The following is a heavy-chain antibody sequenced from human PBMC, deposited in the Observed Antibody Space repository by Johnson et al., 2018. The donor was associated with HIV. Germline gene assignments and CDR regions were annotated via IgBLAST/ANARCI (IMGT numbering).Heavy chain of an antibody. V-gene: IGHV3-66*01. J-gene: IGHJ3*01. D-gene: IGHD1-7*01. CDR2: IYSGGTT. CDR3: AKGRSSTPWELRRDAFDV. Sequence: VQLVESGGGLVQPGGSLRLSCAASGFTVGSNYMNWVRQAPGKGLEWVSVIYSGGTTYYADSVKGRFIISRDSSKNTLYLQMDRLRAEDTAQYYCAKGRSSTPWELRRDAFDVWGQGTMVTVSS. CDR1: GFTVGSNY.